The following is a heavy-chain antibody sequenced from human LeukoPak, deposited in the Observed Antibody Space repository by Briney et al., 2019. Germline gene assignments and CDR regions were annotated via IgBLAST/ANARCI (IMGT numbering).Heavy chain of an antibody. CDR2: ISPDGSST. V-gene: IGHV3-74*01. D-gene: IGHD1-14*01. J-gene: IGHJ4*02. Sequence: GGSLRLSCAASRFIFSSYWMHWVRQAPGKGLVWVSRISPDGSSTTYADSVKGRFTISRDNAKNSLYLQMNSLTAEDTAIYYCARDRDPRNNFFDYWGQGTLVTVSS. CDR1: RFIFSSYW. CDR3: ARDRDPRNNFFDY.